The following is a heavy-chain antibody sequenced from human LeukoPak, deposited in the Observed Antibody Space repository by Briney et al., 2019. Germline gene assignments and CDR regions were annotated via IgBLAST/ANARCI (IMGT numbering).Heavy chain of an antibody. V-gene: IGHV3-73*01. CDR2: IDRPAKSYAT. CDR3: TRDRGTYNWLDP. J-gene: IGHJ5*02. D-gene: IGHD1-26*01. Sequence: TGGSLRLSCAASGFTLSDSAIHWVRHASGKGLERVGLIDRPAKSYATAYGASVGGRFTISRDDSKNTAYLQMDSLKTEDTALYYCTRDRGTYNWLDPWGQGTLVTVS. CDR1: GFTLSDSA.